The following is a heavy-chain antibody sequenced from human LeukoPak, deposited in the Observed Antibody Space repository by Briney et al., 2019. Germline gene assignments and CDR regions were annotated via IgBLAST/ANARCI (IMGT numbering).Heavy chain of an antibody. D-gene: IGHD5-18*01. CDR1: GGSFSGYY. CDR3: ARGGYSYGSPLGY. Sequence: SETLSLTCAVYGGSFSGYYWSWIRQPPGKGLEWIGEINHRGSTNYNPSLKSRVTISVDTSKNQFSLKLSSVTAADTAVYYCARGGYSYGSPLGYWGQGTLVTVSS. V-gene: IGHV4-34*01. CDR2: INHRGST. J-gene: IGHJ4*02.